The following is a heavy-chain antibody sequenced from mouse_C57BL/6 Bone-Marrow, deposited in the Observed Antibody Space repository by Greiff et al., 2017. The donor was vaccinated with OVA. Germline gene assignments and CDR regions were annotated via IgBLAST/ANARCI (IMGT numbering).Heavy chain of an antibody. V-gene: IGHV1-61*01. CDR1: GYTFTSYW. CDR2: IYPSDSET. CDR3: ARSWAWFAY. Sequence: LQQPGAELVRPGSSVKLSCKASGYTFTSYWMDWVKQRPGQGLEWIGNIYPSDSETHYNQKFKDKATLTVDKSSSTAYMQLSSLTSEDSAVYYCARSWAWFAYWGQGTLVTVSA. J-gene: IGHJ3*01.